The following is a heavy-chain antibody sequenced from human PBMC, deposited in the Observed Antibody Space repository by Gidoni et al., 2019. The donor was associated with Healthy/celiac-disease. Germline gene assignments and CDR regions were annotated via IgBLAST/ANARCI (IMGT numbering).Heavy chain of an antibody. CDR2: ISSNGGST. J-gene: IGHJ6*02. CDR1: GFTFSSYA. V-gene: IGHV3-64*01. Sequence: EVQLVESGGGLVQPGGSLRLSCAASGFTFSSYAMHWVRQAPGKGLEYVSAISSNGGSTYYANSVQGRFTISRAHSQNPLYLQMGSLRAEGMAVYYCSRASSSSSEGDYYYYGMDVWGQGTTVTVSS. CDR3: SRASSSSSEGDYYYYGMDV. D-gene: IGHD6-6*01.